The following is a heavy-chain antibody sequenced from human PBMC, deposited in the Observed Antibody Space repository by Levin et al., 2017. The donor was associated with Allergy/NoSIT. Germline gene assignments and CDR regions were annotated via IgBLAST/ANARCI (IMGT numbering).Heavy chain of an antibody. J-gene: IGHJ4*02. CDR1: EYSFTSYW. Sequence: GESLKISCKGSEYSFTSYWITWVRQMPGKGLEWMGRVDPSDSYTSYSPSFQGHVTISADKSISTSYLQWNSLESSDTAMYYCARHLTAPYYFDYWGQGTLVTVSS. CDR3: ARHLTAPYYFDY. V-gene: IGHV5-10-1*01. D-gene: IGHD5-18*01. CDR2: VDPSDSYT.